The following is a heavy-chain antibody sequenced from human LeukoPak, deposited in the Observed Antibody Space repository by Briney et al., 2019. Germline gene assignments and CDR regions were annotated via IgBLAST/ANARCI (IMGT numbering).Heavy chain of an antibody. CDR2: IWYDGSNK. CDR3: AKGMYGDYTHFDY. CDR1: GFIFSSYG. V-gene: IGHV3-33*06. J-gene: IGHJ4*02. D-gene: IGHD4-17*01. Sequence: PGGSLRLSCAASGFIFSSYGMHWVRQAPGKGLEWVAVIWYDGSNKYYADSVKGRFTISRDNSKNTLYLQMNSLRAEATAVYYCAKGMYGDYTHFDYWGQGTLVTVSS.